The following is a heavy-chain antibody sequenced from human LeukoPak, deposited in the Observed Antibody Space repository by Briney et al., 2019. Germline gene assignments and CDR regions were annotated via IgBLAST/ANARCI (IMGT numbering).Heavy chain of an antibody. CDR2: IYYSGST. J-gene: IGHJ1*01. Sequence: TSETLSLTCAVYGGSFSGYYWSWIRQPPGKGLEWIGYIYYSGSTNYNPSLKSRVTISVDTSKNQFSLKLSSVTAADTAVYYCARQVQIASGSYFLDWGQGTLVTVSS. CDR3: ARQVQIASGSYFLD. CDR1: GGSFSGYY. D-gene: IGHD1-26*01. V-gene: IGHV4-59*01.